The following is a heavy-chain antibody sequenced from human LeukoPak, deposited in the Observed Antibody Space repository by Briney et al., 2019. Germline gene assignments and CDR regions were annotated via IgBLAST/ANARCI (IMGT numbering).Heavy chain of an antibody. CDR2: IYYSGST. D-gene: IGHD2-8*01. CDR1: GGSISSYY. J-gene: IGHJ5*02. V-gene: IGHV4-59*12. CDR3: ARASKAYCTNGVCYTGQLWFDP. Sequence: PSETLSLTCTVSGGSISSYYWSWIRQPPGKGLEWIGYIYYSGSTNYNPSLKSRVTISVDTSKNQFSLKLSSVTAADTAVYYCARASKAYCTNGVCYTGQLWFDPWGQGTLVTVSS.